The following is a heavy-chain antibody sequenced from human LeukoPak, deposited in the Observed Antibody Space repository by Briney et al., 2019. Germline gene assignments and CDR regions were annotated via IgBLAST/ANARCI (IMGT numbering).Heavy chain of an antibody. D-gene: IGHD4-23*01. CDR1: GFTFSGSA. J-gene: IGHJ4*02. CDR3: FNANYGGNNDY. Sequence: PGGSLRLSCAASGFTFSGSAMHWFRQASGKGLEWVGRIRSKANSYATAYAASVKGRFTISRDDSKNTAYLQMNSLKTEDTAVYYCFNANYGGNNDYWGQGTLVTVSS. CDR2: IRSKANSYAT. V-gene: IGHV3-73*01.